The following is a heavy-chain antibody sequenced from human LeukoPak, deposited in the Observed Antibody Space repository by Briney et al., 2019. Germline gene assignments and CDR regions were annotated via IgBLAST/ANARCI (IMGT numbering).Heavy chain of an antibody. CDR1: GFTFSSYA. Sequence: GGSLRLSCAASGFTFSSYAMHWVRQAPGKGLEWVAVISYDGSNKYYADSVKGRFTISRDNSKNTLYLQMNSLRAEDTAVYYCARPPQPAAAGDFDYWGQGTLVTVSS. CDR3: ARPPQPAAAGDFDY. J-gene: IGHJ4*02. V-gene: IGHV3-30-3*01. D-gene: IGHD6-13*01. CDR2: ISYDGSNK.